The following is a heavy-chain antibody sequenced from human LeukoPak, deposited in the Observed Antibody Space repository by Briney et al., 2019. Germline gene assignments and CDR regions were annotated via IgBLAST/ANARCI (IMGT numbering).Heavy chain of an antibody. D-gene: IGHD2-21*01. Sequence: SETLSLTCTVSGDSISGYYWSWLRQPAGEGLEWIGRLYTSGDTNYNPSLKSRITMSFDTSRNQFSLKLSSVTAADTAVYYCARAYCGGDCPTYYYYYYMDVWGKGTTVTVSS. CDR2: LYTSGDT. CDR1: GDSISGYY. V-gene: IGHV4-4*07. CDR3: ARAYCGGDCPTYYYYYYMDV. J-gene: IGHJ6*03.